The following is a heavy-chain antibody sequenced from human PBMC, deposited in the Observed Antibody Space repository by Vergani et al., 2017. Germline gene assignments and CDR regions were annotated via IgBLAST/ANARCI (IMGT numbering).Heavy chain of an antibody. J-gene: IGHJ5*02. Sequence: QLQLQESGPGLVKPSETLSLTCTVSGGSLSSSSYYWAWIRQPPGKGLEWIGYIYYSGSTNYNPSLKSRVTISVDTSKNQFSLKLSSVTAADTAVYYCAREVGPIWCSSTSCYREKNWFDPWGQGTLVTVSS. CDR3: AREVGPIWCSSTSCYREKNWFDP. D-gene: IGHD2-2*01. CDR2: IYYSGST. V-gene: IGHV4-61*01. CDR1: GGSLSSSSYY.